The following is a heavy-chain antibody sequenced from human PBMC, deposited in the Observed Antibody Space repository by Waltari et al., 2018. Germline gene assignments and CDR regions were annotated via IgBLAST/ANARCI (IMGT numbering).Heavy chain of an antibody. CDR2: ISSSSSTI. V-gene: IGHV3-48*01. CDR3: ASDLDNTYGYSYGFNY. D-gene: IGHD5-18*01. Sequence: WVRQAPGKGLEWVSYISSSSSTIYYADSVKGRFTISRDNAKNSLYLQMNSLRAEDTAVYYCASDLDNTYGYSYGFNYWGQGTLVTVSS. J-gene: IGHJ4*02.